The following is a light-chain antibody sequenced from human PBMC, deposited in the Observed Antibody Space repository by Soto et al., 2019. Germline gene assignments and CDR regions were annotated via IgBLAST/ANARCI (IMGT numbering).Light chain of an antibody. CDR2: AAS. Sequence: DIQMTQSPSSLSASVGDRVTITCRASQGISTYLNWSQQKPGKAPKLLIYAASSLQSGVPSRFSGSESETDFTLTISSLQPEDFATYSCQQSYSTTWTFGQGTKVEIK. CDR3: QQSYSTTWT. V-gene: IGKV1-39*01. CDR1: QGISTY. J-gene: IGKJ1*01.